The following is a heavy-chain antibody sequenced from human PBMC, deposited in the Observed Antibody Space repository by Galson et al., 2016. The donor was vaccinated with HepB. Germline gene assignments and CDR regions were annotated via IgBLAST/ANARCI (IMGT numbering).Heavy chain of an antibody. CDR1: GYTFTSYG. Sequence: SVKVSCKASGYTFTSYGISWVRQAPGQGLEWMGWISAYNGNTNYAQKLQGRVTMTTDTSTSTAYMELRSLTSDDTAVYYCAPTYYYDSSGPRFLDYWGQGTLGTVSS. CDR2: ISAYNGNT. CDR3: APTYYYDSSGPRFLDY. V-gene: IGHV1-18*01. J-gene: IGHJ4*02. D-gene: IGHD3-22*01.